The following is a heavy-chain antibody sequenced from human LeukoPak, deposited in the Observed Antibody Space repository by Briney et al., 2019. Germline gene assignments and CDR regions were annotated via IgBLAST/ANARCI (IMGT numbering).Heavy chain of an antibody. D-gene: IGHD2-21*01. Sequence: GGSLRLSCSASGFTFTNYGMSWVRQAPGKGLEWVGRIKSKTDGGTTDYAAPVKGRFTISRDDSKNTLYLQMNSLKTEDTAVYYCTGDWGTSNPWGYYYYMDVWGKGTTVTVSS. CDR3: TGDWGTSNPWGYYYYMDV. CDR1: GFTFTNYG. V-gene: IGHV3-15*01. J-gene: IGHJ6*03. CDR2: IKSKTDGGTT.